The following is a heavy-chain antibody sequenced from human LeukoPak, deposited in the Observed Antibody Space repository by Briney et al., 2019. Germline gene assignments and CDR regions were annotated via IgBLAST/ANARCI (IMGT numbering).Heavy chain of an antibody. CDR2: IRYDGSNK. V-gene: IGHV3-30*02. CDR1: GFTFSSYG. D-gene: IGHD3-10*01. J-gene: IGHJ4*02. CDR3: AKDAHRTMVRGVIPYFDC. Sequence: GGSLRLSCAASGFTFSSYGMHWVRQAPGKGLEWVAFIRYDGSNKYYADSVKGRFTISRDNSKNTLYLQMNSLRAEDTAVHYCAKDAHRTMVRGVIPYFDCWGQGTLVTDSS.